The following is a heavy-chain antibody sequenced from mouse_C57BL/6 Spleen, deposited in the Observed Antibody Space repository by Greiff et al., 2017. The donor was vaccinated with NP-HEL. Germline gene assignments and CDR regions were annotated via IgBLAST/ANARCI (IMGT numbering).Heavy chain of an antibody. J-gene: IGHJ4*01. D-gene: IGHD2-4*01. CDR3: ARMIYDDYDPYAMDY. CDR2: IYPGSGST. CDR1: GYTFTSYW. Sequence: QVQLQQPGAELVKPGASVKMSCKASGYTFTSYWITWVKQRPGQGLEWIGDIYPGSGSTNYNEKFKSKATLTVDTSSSTAYMQLSSLTSEDSAVYYCARMIYDDYDPYAMDYWGQGTSVTVSS. V-gene: IGHV1-55*01.